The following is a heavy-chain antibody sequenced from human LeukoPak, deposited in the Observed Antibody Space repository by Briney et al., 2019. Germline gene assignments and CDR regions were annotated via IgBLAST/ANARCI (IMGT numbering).Heavy chain of an antibody. V-gene: IGHV3-74*03. CDR1: GFTFTSYY. CDR2: IDIDGIST. Sequence: GGSLRLSCAASGFTFTSYYMHWVRHVPGKGPVWVSCIDIDGISTKYADSVKGRFTISRDNAKNTVYLQMNSLRVEDTAVYYCARDSSDFDLWGRGTLVTVSS. CDR3: ARDSSDFDL. J-gene: IGHJ2*01.